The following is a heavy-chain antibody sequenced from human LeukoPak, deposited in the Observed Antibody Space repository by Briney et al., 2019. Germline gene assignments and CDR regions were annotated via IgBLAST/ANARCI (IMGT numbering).Heavy chain of an antibody. CDR1: GFTFSSYG. Sequence: PGGSPRLSCAASGFTFSSYGIHWVRQAPGKGLEWVAFIRYDGNNKYYADSVKGRFTISRDNSKNTLYLQMNSLRADDTAVYYCARMVRGVIDYWGQGTLVTVSS. CDR3: ARMVRGVIDY. D-gene: IGHD3-10*01. V-gene: IGHV3-30*02. CDR2: IRYDGNNK. J-gene: IGHJ4*02.